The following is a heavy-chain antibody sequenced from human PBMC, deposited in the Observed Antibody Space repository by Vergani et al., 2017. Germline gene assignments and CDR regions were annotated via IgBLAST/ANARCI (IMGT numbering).Heavy chain of an antibody. V-gene: IGHV4-38-2*01. CDR1: DSSIMTNPY. D-gene: IGHD3-10*02. CDR3: AGHRCSGGFFPSSYFYGMDV. Sequence: VQLQESGPGLVKPSDTLTLTCDVSDSSIMTNPYWVWFRQSSGKGLEWIGCIPHSGDTHYNSALKSRVSISIVSSSKFSLSLTYVTAADKAIYYCAGHRCSGGFFPSSYFYGMDVLGHGTTVTVSS. J-gene: IGHJ6*02. CDR2: IPHSGDT.